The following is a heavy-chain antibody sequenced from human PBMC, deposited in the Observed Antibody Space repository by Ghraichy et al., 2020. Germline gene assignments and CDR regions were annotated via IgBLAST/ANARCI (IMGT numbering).Heavy chain of an antibody. CDR2: IGSNAYGGTT. Sequence: GGSLRLSCISSGFTFGDYGMGWFRQAPGKGLEWVSFIGSNAYGGTTEYVASVKGRFTISSDDSKTIVYLQMNSLKTEDTAVYYCTRVTVRLAAMNYHYCGMDVWGRGATVTVSS. V-gene: IGHV3-49*03. D-gene: IGHD2-2*01. CDR1: GFTFGDYG. CDR3: TRVTVRLAAMNYHYCGMDV. J-gene: IGHJ6*02.